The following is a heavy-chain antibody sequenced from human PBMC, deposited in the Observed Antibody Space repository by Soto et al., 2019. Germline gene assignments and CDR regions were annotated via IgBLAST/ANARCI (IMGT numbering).Heavy chain of an antibody. V-gene: IGHV1-18*01. Sequence: QVQLVQSAAEVKKPGASVKVTCKASGYTFIRYGITWVRQAPGQGLEWVGWISPYNDYTEYAQKFHDRVTMTTDTSASTVTMALRGLRSDDTALYYGARGGYYENFWKKLNYYGLDVWGQGTTVTVSS. CDR3: ARGGYYENFWKKLNYYGLDV. CDR1: GYTFIRYG. J-gene: IGHJ6*02. CDR2: ISPYNDYT. D-gene: IGHD3-16*01.